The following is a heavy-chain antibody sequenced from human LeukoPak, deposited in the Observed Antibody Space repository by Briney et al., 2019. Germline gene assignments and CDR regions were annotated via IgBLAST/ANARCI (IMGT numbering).Heavy chain of an antibody. Sequence: SETLSLTCTVSGGSISSSSYYWGWIRQPPGKGLEWIGSIYYSGSTYYNPSLKSRVTISVDTSKNQFSPKLSSVTAADTAVYYCARHRGGIAVAGTLYWGQGTLVTVSS. CDR2: IYYSGST. D-gene: IGHD6-19*01. V-gene: IGHV4-39*01. J-gene: IGHJ4*02. CDR3: ARHRGGIAVAGTLY. CDR1: GGSISSSSYY.